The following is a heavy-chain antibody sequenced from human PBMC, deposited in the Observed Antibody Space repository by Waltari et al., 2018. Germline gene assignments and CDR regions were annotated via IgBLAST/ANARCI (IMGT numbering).Heavy chain of an antibody. D-gene: IGHD6-19*01. CDR1: GYAFSDYA. CDR2: TSWNSAHR. V-gene: IGHV3-9*01. J-gene: IGHJ2*01. Sequence: EVQLVESGGGLIQPGRSLRLSCVGSGYAFSDYAMHWVRQAPGKGLEWVSGTSWNSAHRVYADSVKGRFTISRDNAKNSLYRKMNSLRAEDTAVYYCARDLFSSGWFDWYFDLWGRGTLVTVSS. CDR3: ARDLFSSGWFDWYFDL.